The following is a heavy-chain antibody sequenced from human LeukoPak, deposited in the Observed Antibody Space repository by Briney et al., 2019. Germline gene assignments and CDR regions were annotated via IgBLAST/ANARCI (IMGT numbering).Heavy chain of an antibody. CDR2: INQDGSEK. CDR3: ARATRLPDY. CDR1: GFTFSTTW. V-gene: IGHV3-7*01. D-gene: IGHD3-16*01. Sequence: PGGSLRLSCIVSGFTFSTTWMSRVRQAPGKGPEWVAIINQDGSEKIYVDSLKGRFTISRDNAKDSLYLQMHSLRVEDTAVYYCARATRLPDYWGQGTLVIVSS. J-gene: IGHJ4*02.